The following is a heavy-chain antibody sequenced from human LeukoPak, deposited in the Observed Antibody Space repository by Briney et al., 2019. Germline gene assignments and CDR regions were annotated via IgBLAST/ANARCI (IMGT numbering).Heavy chain of an antibody. D-gene: IGHD3-9*01. CDR1: GFTFSSYG. CDR2: IRHDGSNK. Sequence: PGGSLRLSCAASGFTFSSYGMHWVRQAPGKGLEWVAFIRHDGSNKYYADSVKGRFTISRDNSKNTLYLQMNSLRAEDTAVYYCARGPRYYDINLWGQGTLVTVSS. V-gene: IGHV3-30*02. J-gene: IGHJ1*01. CDR3: ARGPRYYDINL.